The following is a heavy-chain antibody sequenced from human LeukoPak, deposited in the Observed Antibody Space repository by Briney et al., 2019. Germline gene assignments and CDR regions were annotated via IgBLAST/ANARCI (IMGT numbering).Heavy chain of an antibody. Sequence: GGSLRLSCAASGFTVSTKHMSWVRQAPGKGLEWVSVIYSGDNTDYADSVKGRFTISRDNSKNALYFQMNSLRAEDTAVYSCARLASDSNGWYHFDYWGQGTLVTVSS. CDR2: IYSGDNT. CDR3: ARLASDSNGWYHFDY. J-gene: IGHJ4*02. D-gene: IGHD6-19*01. V-gene: IGHV3-53*01. CDR1: GFTVSTKH.